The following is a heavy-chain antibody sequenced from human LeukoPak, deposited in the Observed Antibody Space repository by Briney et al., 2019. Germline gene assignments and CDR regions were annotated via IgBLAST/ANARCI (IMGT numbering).Heavy chain of an antibody. Sequence: GSPRLSCAASGFTFSSYGMHWVRQAPGKGLEWVAVISYDGSNKYYADSVKGRFTISRDNSKNTLYLQMNSLRAEDTAVYYCAKRISIYCTNGVCYRPYYYDMDVWGQGTTV. CDR1: GFTFSSYG. D-gene: IGHD2-8*01. V-gene: IGHV3-30*18. J-gene: IGHJ6*02. CDR2: ISYDGSNK. CDR3: AKRISIYCTNGVCYRPYYYDMDV.